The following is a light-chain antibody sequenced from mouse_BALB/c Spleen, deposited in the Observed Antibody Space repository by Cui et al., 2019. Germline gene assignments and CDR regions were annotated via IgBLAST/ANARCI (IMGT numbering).Light chain of an antibody. CDR3: LQYHSYQT. J-gene: IGKJ1*01. CDR1: ASESY. CDR2: CTS. Sequence: QTVLTSSPAIMSASRGEKVTIYSRARASESYMYWYQHKPGTAPKPWIYCTSKLASGVPSRFSGSGSGTYYSFTISSLEAEDAATYYCLQYHSYQTFGGGTKLEIK. V-gene: IGKV4-61*01.